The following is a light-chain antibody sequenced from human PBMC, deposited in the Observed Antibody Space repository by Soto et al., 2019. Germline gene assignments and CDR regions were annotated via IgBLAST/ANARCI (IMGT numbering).Light chain of an antibody. CDR3: LLPYHGPRGLRVV. V-gene: IGLV7-46*01. CDR1: TGAVTSGHY. J-gene: IGLJ2*01. Sequence: QAVVTQEPSLTVSPGGTVTLTCGSSTGAVTSGHYPYWFQQKPGQAPRTLIYDTDNKHSWTPARFSGSLLGGKGALTLSGAQPEDEADYYCLLPYHGPRGLRVVFGGGTKVTVL. CDR2: DTD.